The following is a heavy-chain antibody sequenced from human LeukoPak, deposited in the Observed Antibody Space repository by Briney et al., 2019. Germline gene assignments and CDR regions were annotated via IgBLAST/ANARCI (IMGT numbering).Heavy chain of an antibody. D-gene: IGHD5-18*01. Sequence: ASVKVSCKASGYTFTSYGISWVRQAPGQGLEWMGWISAYNGNTNYAQKLQGRVTMTTDTSTSTAYMELRSLRSDDTAVYYCARETFHAGYSYGYFDYWGQGTLVTVCS. J-gene: IGHJ4*02. CDR3: ARETFHAGYSYGYFDY. CDR1: GYTFTSYG. CDR2: ISAYNGNT. V-gene: IGHV1-18*01.